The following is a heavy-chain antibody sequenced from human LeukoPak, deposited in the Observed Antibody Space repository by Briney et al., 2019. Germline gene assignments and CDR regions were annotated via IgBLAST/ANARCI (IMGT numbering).Heavy chain of an antibody. Sequence: ASVKVSCXASGYTFTGYYMHWVRQAPGQGLEWMGWINPNSGGTNYAQKFQGRATMTRDTSISTAYMELSRLRSDDTAVYYCARVLRIVVAPDDAFDIWGQGTMVTVSS. CDR3: ARVLRIVVAPDDAFDI. D-gene: IGHD2-2*01. CDR2: INPNSGGT. V-gene: IGHV1-2*02. CDR1: GYTFTGYY. J-gene: IGHJ3*02.